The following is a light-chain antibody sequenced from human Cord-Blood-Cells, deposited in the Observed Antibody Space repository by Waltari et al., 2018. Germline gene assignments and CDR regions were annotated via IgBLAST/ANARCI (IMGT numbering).Light chain of an antibody. CDR2: GKH. J-gene: IGLJ2*01. CDR1: SLRSYY. Sequence: SSELTQDPAVSVALGQTVRITCQGDSLRSYYASWYQQKPGQAPVLVIYGKHNRPSRFPVRFSGSGAGNTDSLTIAGAQAEDEPYYYCNSRDSSGNHVVFGGGTKLTVL. V-gene: IGLV3-19*01. CDR3: NSRDSSGNHVV.